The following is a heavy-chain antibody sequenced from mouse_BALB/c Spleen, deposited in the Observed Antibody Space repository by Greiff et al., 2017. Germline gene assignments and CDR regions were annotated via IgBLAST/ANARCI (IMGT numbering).Heavy chain of an antibody. V-gene: IGHV5-9-4*01. CDR1: GFTFSSYA. J-gene: IGHJ4*01. CDR3: ARHEEYGNIYAMDY. Sequence: EVKLVESGGGLVKPGGSLKLSCAASGFTFSSYAMSWVRQSPEKRLEWVAEISSGGSYTYYPDTVTGRFTISRDNAKNTLYLEMSSLRSEDTAMYYCARHEEYGNIYAMDYWGQGTSVTVSS. CDR2: ISSGGSYT. D-gene: IGHD2-10*02.